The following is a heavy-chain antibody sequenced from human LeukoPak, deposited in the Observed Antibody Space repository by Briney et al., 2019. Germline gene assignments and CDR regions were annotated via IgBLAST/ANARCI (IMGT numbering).Heavy chain of an antibody. D-gene: IGHD1-26*01. CDR2: IYYTGST. V-gene: IGHV4-59*01. Sequence: SETLSLTCTVSGGSISSYFWSWIRQPPGKGLEWIGYIYYTGSTNYNPSLKSRVTISVDSSKNQFYLRLSSVTAADTAVYYCARTRDSGGSDYWGQGNLVTVSS. CDR3: ARTRDSGGSDY. J-gene: IGHJ4*02. CDR1: GGSISSYF.